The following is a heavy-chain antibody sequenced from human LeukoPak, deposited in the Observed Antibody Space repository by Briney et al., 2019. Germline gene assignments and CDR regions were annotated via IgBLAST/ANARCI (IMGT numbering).Heavy chain of an antibody. Sequence: SETLSLTCTVSGGSISSGSYYWSWIRQPAGKGLGWIGRIYTSGSTNYNPSLKSRVTISVDASKNQFSLKLSSVTAADTAVYYCARESEQWPYYYYGMDVWGQGTTVTVSS. V-gene: IGHV4-61*02. CDR2: IYTSGST. CDR1: GGSISSGSYY. CDR3: ARESEQWPYYYYGMDV. J-gene: IGHJ6*02. D-gene: IGHD6-19*01.